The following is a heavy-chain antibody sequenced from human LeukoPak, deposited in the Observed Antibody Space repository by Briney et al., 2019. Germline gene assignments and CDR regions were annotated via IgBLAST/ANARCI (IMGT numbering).Heavy chain of an antibody. CDR1: GGSISSSSYY. V-gene: IGHV4-39*01. Sequence: SETLSLTCTVSGGSISSSSYYWGWIRQPPGKGLEWIGSIYSSGSTYYNPSLKSRVTISVDTSKNQFSLKLSSVTAADTAVYYCARGDTPKRRYGSGSPFIDYWGQGTLVTVSS. CDR2: IYSSGST. CDR3: ARGDTPKRRYGSGSPFIDY. J-gene: IGHJ4*02. D-gene: IGHD3-10*01.